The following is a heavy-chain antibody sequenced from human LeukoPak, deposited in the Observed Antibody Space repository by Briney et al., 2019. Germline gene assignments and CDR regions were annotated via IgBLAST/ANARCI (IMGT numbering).Heavy chain of an antibody. V-gene: IGHV3-30*04. CDR1: GFTFSSYA. D-gene: IGHD2-2*01. CDR3: ARDLFKGSSTSVGYFGMDV. Sequence: GRSLRLSCAASGFTFSSYAMHWVRQAPGKGLEWVTVISYDGSNKYYADSVKGRYTISRDNSKNTVYLQLSSLRAEDTAVYYCARDLFKGSSTSVGYFGMDVWGLGTTVIVSS. CDR2: ISYDGSNK. J-gene: IGHJ6*02.